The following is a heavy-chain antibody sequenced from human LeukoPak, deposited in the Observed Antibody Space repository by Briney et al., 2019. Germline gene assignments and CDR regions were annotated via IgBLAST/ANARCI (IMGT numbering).Heavy chain of an antibody. D-gene: IGHD3-10*01. CDR2: IKQDGSEK. CDR3: ARVRTIVRGVINYYYMDV. Sequence: GGSLRLSCAASGFTFSSYWMSWVRQAPGKGLEWVANIKQDGSEKYSVDSVKGRFTISRDNAKNSLYLQMNSLRAEDTAVYYCARVRTIVRGVINYYYMDVWGKGTTVTVSS. J-gene: IGHJ6*03. CDR1: GFTFSSYW. V-gene: IGHV3-7*01.